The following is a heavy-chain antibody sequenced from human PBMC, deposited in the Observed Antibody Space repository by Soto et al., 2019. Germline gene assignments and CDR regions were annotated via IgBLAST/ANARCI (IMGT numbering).Heavy chain of an antibody. D-gene: IGHD3-22*01. CDR3: ARDPTYYYDSSGFPFDY. V-gene: IGHV3-21*01. Sequence: GSLRLSCAASGFTFSSYSMNWVRQAPGKGLEWVSSISSSSSYIYYADSVKGRFTISRDNAKNSLYLQMNSLRAEDTAVYYCARDPTYYYDSSGFPFDYWGQGTLVTVSS. J-gene: IGHJ4*02. CDR1: GFTFSSYS. CDR2: ISSSSSYI.